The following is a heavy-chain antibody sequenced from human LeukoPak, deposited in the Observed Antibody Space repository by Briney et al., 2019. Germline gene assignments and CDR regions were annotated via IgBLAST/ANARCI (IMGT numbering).Heavy chain of an antibody. V-gene: IGHV4-4*07. Sequence: PSETLSLTCNVSGGSISSYYWAWIRQPAGKGLEWIGRIYTSVYTSGSTNYNPSLKSRVTMSVDTSKNQFSLKLTSVTAADTAVYYCARDQGVVSRARKYSYGHSNAFDIWGQGTMVTVSS. D-gene: IGHD5-18*01. J-gene: IGHJ3*02. CDR3: ARDQGVVSRARKYSYGHSNAFDI. CDR1: GGSISSYY. CDR2: IYTSVYTSGST.